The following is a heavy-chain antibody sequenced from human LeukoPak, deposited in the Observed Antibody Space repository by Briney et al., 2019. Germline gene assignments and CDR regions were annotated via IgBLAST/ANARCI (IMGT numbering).Heavy chain of an antibody. J-gene: IGHJ4*02. CDR2: MNPNSGNT. CDR3: ARGDSYYGSGSYLNDY. V-gene: IGHV1-8*01. D-gene: IGHD3-10*01. CDR1: GYTFTSYD. Sequence: ASVKVSCKASGYTFTSYDINWVRQATGQGLEWMGWMNPNSGNTGYAQKFQGRVTMTRNTSISTAYMELSSLRSEDTAVYYCARGDSYYGSGSYLNDYWGQGTLATASS.